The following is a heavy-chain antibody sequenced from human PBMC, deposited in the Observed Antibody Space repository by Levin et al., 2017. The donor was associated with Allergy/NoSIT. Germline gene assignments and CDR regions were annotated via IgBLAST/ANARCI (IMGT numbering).Heavy chain of an antibody. CDR2: INHSGST. Sequence: SETLSLTCAVYGGSFSGYYWSWIRQPPGKGLEWIGEINHSGSTNYNPSLKSRVTISVDTSKNQFSLKLSSVTAADTAVYYCARGRGHILYYYYYMDVWGKGTTVTVSS. J-gene: IGHJ6*03. CDR3: ARGRGHILYYYYYMDV. D-gene: IGHD2-21*01. V-gene: IGHV4-34*01. CDR1: GGSFSGYY.